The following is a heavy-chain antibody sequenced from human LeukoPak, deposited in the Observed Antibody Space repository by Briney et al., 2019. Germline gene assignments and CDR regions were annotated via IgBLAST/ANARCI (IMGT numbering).Heavy chain of an antibody. CDR3: ARGFKGQVYYYYGMDV. Sequence: PPETLSLTCAVYGGSFSGYYWRWIRQPPGKGLEWIGEINHSGSTNYNPSLKSRVTISVDTSKNQFSLKLSSVTAADTAVYYCARGFKGQVYYYYGMDVWGQGTTVTVSS. CDR1: GGSFSGYY. CDR2: INHSGST. J-gene: IGHJ6*02. V-gene: IGHV4-34*01.